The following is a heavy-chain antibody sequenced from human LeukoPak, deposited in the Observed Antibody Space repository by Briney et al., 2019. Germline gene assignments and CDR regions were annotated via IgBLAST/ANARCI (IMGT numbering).Heavy chain of an antibody. CDR3: AREIIGSYFPFDY. V-gene: IGHV3-48*03. D-gene: IGHD1-26*01. CDR2: ITSSGSII. Sequence: PGGSLRLSCAASGFTFSSYEMNWVRQAPGKGLEGVSYITSSGSIIYYADSVKGRFTMSRDNAENSLDLHMNSLRAEDTAVYYCAREIIGSYFPFDYWGQGTLVTVSS. J-gene: IGHJ4*02. CDR1: GFTFSSYE.